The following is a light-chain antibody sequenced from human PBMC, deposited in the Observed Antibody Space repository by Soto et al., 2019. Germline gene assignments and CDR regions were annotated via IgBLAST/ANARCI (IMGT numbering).Light chain of an antibody. J-gene: IGLJ2*01. CDR1: RSNIGNNA. CDR2: YDD. Sequence: QSVLTQPPSVSEAPRQRVTISCSGSRSNIGNNAVNWYQQLPGKAPKLLIHYDDVLPSGVSDRFSGSKSGTSASLAISGLQAEDEAHYYCCSYAGRSTYVVFGGGTKLTVL. V-gene: IGLV1-36*01. CDR3: CSYAGRSTYVV.